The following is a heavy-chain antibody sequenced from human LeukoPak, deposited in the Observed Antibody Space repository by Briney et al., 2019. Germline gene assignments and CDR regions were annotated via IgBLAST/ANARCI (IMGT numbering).Heavy chain of an antibody. J-gene: IGHJ4*02. D-gene: IGHD3-3*01. CDR3: ARGVRDFDY. CDR2: IQQEGSEK. CDR1: GFTFSSFY. V-gene: IGHV3-7*01. Sequence: GGSLRLSCAASGFTFSSFYMSWVRQAPGKGLEWVANIQQEGSEKSYVDSVKGRFTVSRDNAKNSLYLQMNSLRAEDTAVYYCARGVRDFDYWGQGTLVTVSA.